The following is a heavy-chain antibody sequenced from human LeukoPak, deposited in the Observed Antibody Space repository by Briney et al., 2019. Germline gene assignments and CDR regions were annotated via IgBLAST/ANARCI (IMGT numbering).Heavy chain of an antibody. D-gene: IGHD4-11*01. CDR1: GGSISSYY. CDR2: IYYNGDT. V-gene: IGHV4-59*12. Sequence: SETLSLTCTVSGGSISSYYWSWIRQPPGKGLEWVGSIYYNGDTYYNPSFKSRISMSVDTAKNQTSLILTSVTAADTAVYYCSREGYSCPNWFDTWGQGTLVTVSS. CDR3: SREGYSCPNWFDT. J-gene: IGHJ5*02.